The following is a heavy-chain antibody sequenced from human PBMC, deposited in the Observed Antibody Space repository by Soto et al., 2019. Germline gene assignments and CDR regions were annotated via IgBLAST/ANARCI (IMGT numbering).Heavy chain of an antibody. J-gene: IGHJ6*02. CDR3: ARNQLPTYYYYGMDV. CDR1: GFTFSSYG. V-gene: IGHV3-33*01. D-gene: IGHD2-2*01. CDR2: IWYDGSNK. Sequence: QVQLVESGGGVVQPGRSLRLSCAASGFTFSSYGMHWVRQAPGKGLEWVAVIWYDGSNKYYADSVKGRFTISRDNSKNTLYLQMNSLRAEDTAVYCCARNQLPTYYYYGMDVWGQGTTVTVSS.